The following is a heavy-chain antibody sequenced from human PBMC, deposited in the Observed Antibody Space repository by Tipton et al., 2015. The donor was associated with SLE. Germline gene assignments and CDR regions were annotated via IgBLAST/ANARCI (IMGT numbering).Heavy chain of an antibody. CDR2: ISYLRST. CDR3: ARGTSIFGVVRHFDY. V-gene: IGHV4-39*07. D-gene: IGHD3-3*01. CDR1: GGSISSSSYY. Sequence: TPSLTCTVSGGSISSSSYYWGWIRQPPGKGLEWIGSISYLRSTYYNPSLKSRVTISVDTSKNRFSLRLSSVTAADTAVYYCARGTSIFGVVRHFDYWGQGTLVTVSS. J-gene: IGHJ4*02.